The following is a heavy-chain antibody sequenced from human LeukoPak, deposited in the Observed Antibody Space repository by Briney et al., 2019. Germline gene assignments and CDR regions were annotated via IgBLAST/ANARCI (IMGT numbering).Heavy chain of an antibody. V-gene: IGHV3-23*01. D-gene: IGHD3-10*01. CDR2: ISDSGSST. Sequence: GGSLRLSCAASGFTFYNYAMSWVRQAPGTGLEWVSTISDSGSSTYYADFVRGRFTISRDNSKNTLYLQMDSLRAEDTAIYYCAKVPYSDYGSGRPPFMDVWGQGTTVAVSS. CDR1: GFTFYNYA. J-gene: IGHJ6*02. CDR3: AKVPYSDYGSGRPPFMDV.